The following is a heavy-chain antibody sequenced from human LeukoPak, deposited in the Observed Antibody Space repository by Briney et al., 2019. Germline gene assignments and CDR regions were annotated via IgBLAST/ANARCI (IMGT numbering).Heavy chain of an antibody. CDR3: AREALRIAAARSDWFDP. CDR1: GGSISSGSYY. J-gene: IGHJ5*02. CDR2: IYTSGST. V-gene: IGHV4-61*02. Sequence: PSQTLSLTCTVSGGSISSGSYYWSWIRQPAGKGLEWIGRIYTSGSTNYNPSLKSRVTISVDTSKNQFSLKLSSVTAADTAVYYCAREALRIAAARSDWFDPWGQGTLVTVSP. D-gene: IGHD6-13*01.